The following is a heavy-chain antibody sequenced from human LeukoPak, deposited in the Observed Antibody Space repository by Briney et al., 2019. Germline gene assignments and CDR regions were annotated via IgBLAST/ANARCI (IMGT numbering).Heavy chain of an antibody. D-gene: IGHD4/OR15-4a*01. CDR2: INPNSGGT. CDR3: ARPLLWWPQVGYFDY. CDR1: GYTFTGYY. J-gene: IGHJ4*02. Sequence: ASVKVTCKASGYTFTGYYMHWVRQAPGQGLEWMGWINPNSGGTNYAQKFQGRVTMTRDTSISTAYMELSRLRSDDTAVYYCARPLLWWPQVGYFDYWGQGTLVTVSS. V-gene: IGHV1-2*02.